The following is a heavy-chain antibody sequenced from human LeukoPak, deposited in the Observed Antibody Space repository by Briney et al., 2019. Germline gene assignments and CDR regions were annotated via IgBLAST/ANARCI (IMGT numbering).Heavy chain of an antibody. Sequence: PGGSLRLSCAASGISVSNDCMSWVRQAPGKGLEWVSAIYADGYTRDAASVKGRFSISRHNSKNTVYLQMDNLRPEDTAVYYCARDRRGEKDFDVWGPGTMVTVSS. CDR3: ARDRRGEKDFDV. V-gene: IGHV3-53*04. CDR1: GISVSNDC. J-gene: IGHJ3*01. CDR2: IYADGYT.